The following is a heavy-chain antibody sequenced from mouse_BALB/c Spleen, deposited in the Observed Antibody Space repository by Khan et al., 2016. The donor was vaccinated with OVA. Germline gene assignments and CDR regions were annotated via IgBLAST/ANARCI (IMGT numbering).Heavy chain of an antibody. CDR2: IYPGTDNT. D-gene: IGHD2-14*01. J-gene: IGHJ2*01. V-gene: IGHV1S132*01. CDR3: AREYAVSYVDN. Sequence: VQLQESGAELVRPGASVKLSCKTSGYIFTSYWIHWVKQRSGQGLEWIARIYPGTDNTYYNQKLKDKASLTADKSSSTAYLQLSSLKSEDSAVYVCAREYAVSYVDNWGQGTTLTVSS. CDR1: GYIFTSYW.